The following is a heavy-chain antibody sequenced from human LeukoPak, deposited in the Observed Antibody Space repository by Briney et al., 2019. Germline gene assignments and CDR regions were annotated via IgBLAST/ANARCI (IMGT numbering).Heavy chain of an antibody. CDR1: GFTFSTSW. CDR3: AKDIVVVLDAFDI. Sequence: GGSLRLSCAASGFTFSTSWMYWFRQAPGKVLVWVSRIKSDGSSTSYADSVKGRFTISRDNSKNTLYLQMNSLKAEDTAVYYCAKDIVVVLDAFDIWGQGTMVTVSS. V-gene: IGHV3-74*01. J-gene: IGHJ3*02. D-gene: IGHD2-2*01. CDR2: IKSDGSST.